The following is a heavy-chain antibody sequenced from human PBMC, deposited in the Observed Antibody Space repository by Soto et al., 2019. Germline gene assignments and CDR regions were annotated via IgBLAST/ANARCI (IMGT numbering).Heavy chain of an antibody. V-gene: IGHV3-9*01. J-gene: IGHJ3*02. D-gene: IGHD1-20*01. CDR2: ISWNSGSM. CDR3: AKDKGYNWNDVAAFDS. CDR1: GFTFHDFA. Sequence: VQLVESGGGLVQPGKSLRLSCAASGFTFHDFAMHWVRQAPGKGLEWVSGISWNSGSMGYADSVNGRVIISRDNAMNSLYLQMNSLRAEDTALYYCAKDKGYNWNDVAAFDSWGQGTMVTVSS.